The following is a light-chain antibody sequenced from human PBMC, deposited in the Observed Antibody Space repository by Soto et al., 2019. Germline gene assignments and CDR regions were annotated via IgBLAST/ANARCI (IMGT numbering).Light chain of an antibody. J-gene: IGKJ4*01. Sequence: EIVLTQTPGTLSLSPGVRVTLSCRASQSVSSTYLAWYQQKPGQSPRLLIYGASSRATGVPDRFSGSGSGTDFTLTISRLEPEDGAVYYCQQYGSSPALTLGGGTKVEIE. CDR2: GAS. V-gene: IGKV3-20*01. CDR1: QSVSSTY. CDR3: QQYGSSPALT.